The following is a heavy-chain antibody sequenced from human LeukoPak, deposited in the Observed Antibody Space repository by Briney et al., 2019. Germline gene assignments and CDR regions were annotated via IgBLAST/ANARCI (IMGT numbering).Heavy chain of an antibody. Sequence: ASVKVSCKASGYTFTSYAMNWVRQAPGQGLQWMGWINPNSGDPNYAQTFQGRVTMTRDTSISTAYMQLNSLRSDDTAVYYCARGGDGNRRDFDYWGQGTLVTVSS. D-gene: IGHD5-24*01. CDR1: GYTFTSYA. CDR2: INPNSGDP. J-gene: IGHJ4*02. CDR3: ARGGDGNRRDFDY. V-gene: IGHV1-2*02.